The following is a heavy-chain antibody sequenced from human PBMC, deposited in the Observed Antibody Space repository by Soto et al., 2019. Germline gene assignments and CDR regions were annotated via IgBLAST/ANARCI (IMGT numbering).Heavy chain of an antibody. V-gene: IGHV3-53*01. CDR2: IYSGGST. Sequence: EVQLVESGGGLIQPGGSLRLSCAASGFTVSSNYMSWVRQAPGKGLEWVSVIYSGGSTYYADSVKGRFTISRDNSKNTLYLQMNSLRAEDTAVYYCAEGTTSYYYYGMDVWGQGTTVTVSS. CDR1: GFTVSSNY. J-gene: IGHJ6*02. D-gene: IGHD4-4*01. CDR3: AEGTTSYYYYGMDV.